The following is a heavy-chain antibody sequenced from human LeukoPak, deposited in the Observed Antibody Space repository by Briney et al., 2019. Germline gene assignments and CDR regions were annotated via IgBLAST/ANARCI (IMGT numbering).Heavy chain of an antibody. D-gene: IGHD2-15*01. V-gene: IGHV3-21*01. Sequence: GGSLRLSCAASGFTFSSYSMNWVRQAPGKGLEWVSSISSSSSYMYYADSVKGRFTISRDNAKNSLYLQMNSLRAEDTAVYYCARVVRDIVVVVAATPSYRFDYWGQGTLVTVSS. J-gene: IGHJ4*02. CDR2: ISSSSSYM. CDR1: GFTFSSYS. CDR3: ARVVRDIVVVVAATPSYRFDY.